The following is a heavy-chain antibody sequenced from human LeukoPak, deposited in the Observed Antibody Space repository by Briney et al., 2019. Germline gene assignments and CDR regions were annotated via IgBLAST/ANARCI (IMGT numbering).Heavy chain of an antibody. CDR1: GFTFTSPA. D-gene: IGHD1-26*01. CDR2: IVVGSGNT. J-gene: IGHJ4*02. CDR3: AAGLHGGSYHLDY. V-gene: IGHV1-58*02. Sequence: ASVKVSCKXSGFTFTSPAMQWVRQARGQRLEWIGWIVVGSGNTNYSQKFQERVTITRDMSTSTAYMELSSLRSEDTAVYYCAAGLHGGSYHLDYWGQGTLVTVSS.